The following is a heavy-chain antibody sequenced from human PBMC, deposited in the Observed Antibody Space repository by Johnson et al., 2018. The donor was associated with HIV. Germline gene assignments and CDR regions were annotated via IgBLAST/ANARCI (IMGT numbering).Heavy chain of an antibody. J-gene: IGHJ3*02. V-gene: IGHV3-30*02. Sequence: QVQLVESGGGVVQPGGSLRLSCAASGFTFSSYAMHWVRQSPGKGLEWVAFVRYDGNDKYYADSVKGRFTISRDNSKNTLYLQMNTRRAEDTAVYYCAKDVGHMVVVTLAFDIWGQGTMVTVSS. CDR1: GFTFSSYA. D-gene: IGHD2-21*02. CDR3: AKDVGHMVVVTLAFDI. CDR2: VRYDGNDK.